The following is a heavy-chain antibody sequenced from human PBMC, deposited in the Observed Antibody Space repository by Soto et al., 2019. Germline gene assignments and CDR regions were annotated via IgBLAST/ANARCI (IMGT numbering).Heavy chain of an antibody. V-gene: IGHV3-30*18. CDR2: ISYDGSNK. D-gene: IGHD6-19*01. J-gene: IGHJ4*02. CDR1: GFTFSSYG. Sequence: GGSLRLSCAASGFTFSSYGMEWVRQAPGKGVEWVAVISYDGSNKYYADSVKGRFTISRDNSKNTLYLQMNSLRAEDTAVYYCAKEGSSGWVDYWGQGTLVTVSS. CDR3: AKEGSSGWVDY.